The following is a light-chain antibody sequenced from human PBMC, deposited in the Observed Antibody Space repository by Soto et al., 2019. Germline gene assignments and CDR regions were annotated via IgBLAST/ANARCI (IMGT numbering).Light chain of an antibody. Sequence: DIQMTQSPSILSASVGDRVTITCRASQSITNWLAWYQQKPGKAPKLLIYKASSLERGVPSRFSASGFGTEFILTISSLQPDDFATYYYQQYNGYLLTFGGGTKVEIK. CDR1: QSITNW. V-gene: IGKV1-5*03. CDR2: KAS. J-gene: IGKJ4*01. CDR3: QQYNGYLLT.